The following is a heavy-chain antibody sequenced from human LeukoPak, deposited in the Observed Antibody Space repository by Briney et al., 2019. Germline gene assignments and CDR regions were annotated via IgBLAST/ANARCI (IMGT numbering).Heavy chain of an antibody. CDR2: ISYDGSNK. CDR1: GFTFSSYA. V-gene: IGHV3-30-3*01. D-gene: IGHD1-26*01. Sequence: GRSLRLSCAASGFTFSSYAMHWVRQAPGKGLEWGAVISYDGSNKYYADSVKGRFTISRDNSKNTLYLQMNSLRAEDTAVYYCARDRIVGAVGIDYWGQGTLVTVSS. J-gene: IGHJ4*02. CDR3: ARDRIVGAVGIDY.